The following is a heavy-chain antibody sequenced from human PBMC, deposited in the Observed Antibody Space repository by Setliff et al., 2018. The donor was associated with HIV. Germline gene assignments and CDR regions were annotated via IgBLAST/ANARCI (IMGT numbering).Heavy chain of an antibody. Sequence: SETLSLTCTVSGASISSHNYYWGWIRQSPGKGLEWIASIRSSGDTYYNPSLQSRVIISVDTSNNQVSLKLTSVTAADTAVYYCTIPASSLAPNWGRGTQVTVAS. J-gene: IGHJ4*02. V-gene: IGHV4-39*01. CDR3: TIPASSLAPN. CDR2: IRSSGDT. CDR1: GASISSHNYY.